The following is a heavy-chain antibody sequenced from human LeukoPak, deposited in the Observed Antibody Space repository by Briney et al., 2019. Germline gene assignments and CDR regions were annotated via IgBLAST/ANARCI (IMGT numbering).Heavy chain of an antibody. CDR1: GGTFSNYA. Sequence: ASVKVSCKASGGTFSNYAINWVRQAPGQGLEWMGWISAYNGNTNYAQKLQGRVTMTTDTSTSTAYMELWSLRSDDTAVYYCARAGTYYDFWSGYYNKDYWGQGTLVTVSS. J-gene: IGHJ4*02. CDR3: ARAGTYYDFWSGYYNKDY. V-gene: IGHV1-18*01. CDR2: ISAYNGNT. D-gene: IGHD3-3*01.